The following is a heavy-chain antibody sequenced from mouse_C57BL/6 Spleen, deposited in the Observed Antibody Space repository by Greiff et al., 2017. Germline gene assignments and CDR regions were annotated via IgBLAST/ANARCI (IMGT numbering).Heavy chain of an antibody. Sequence: QVQLQQPGAELVKPGASVKMSCKASGYTFTSYWITWVKQRPGQGLEWIGDIYPGSGSTNYNEKFKSKATLTVDTSSSTAYLQLSSLTSEDSAVYYCARSGLFITTVVGLWGQGTTLTVSS. V-gene: IGHV1-55*01. D-gene: IGHD1-1*01. CDR2: IYPGSGST. J-gene: IGHJ2*01. CDR1: GYTFTSYW. CDR3: ARSGLFITTVVGL.